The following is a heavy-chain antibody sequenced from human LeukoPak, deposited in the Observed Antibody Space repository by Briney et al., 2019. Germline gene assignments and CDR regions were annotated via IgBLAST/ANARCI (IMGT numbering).Heavy chain of an antibody. CDR1: GGSISSSSYY. CDR2: IYYSGST. Sequence: SETLSLTCTVSGGSISSSSYYWGWIRQPPGKGLEWIGYIYYSGSTNYNPSLKSRVTISVDTSKNQFSLKLSSVTAADTAVYYCARHDRTHYFDYWGQGTLVTVSS. D-gene: IGHD1-14*01. J-gene: IGHJ4*02. V-gene: IGHV4-61*05. CDR3: ARHDRTHYFDY.